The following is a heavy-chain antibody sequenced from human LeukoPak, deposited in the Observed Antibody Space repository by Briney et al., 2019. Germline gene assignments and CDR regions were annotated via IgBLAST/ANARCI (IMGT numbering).Heavy chain of an antibody. V-gene: IGHV3-66*01. CDR2: IFSGGAT. CDR3: ATHERHYSSWYFFAY. Sequence: PGGSLRLSCAASGLAVSSNYMSWVRQAPGKGLEWISVIFSGGATYYADCVKGRFTISRDSSNNTLYLQMNSLRDEDTALYYCATHERHYSSWYFFAYWGQGTLVTVSS. J-gene: IGHJ4*02. D-gene: IGHD6-13*01. CDR1: GLAVSSNY.